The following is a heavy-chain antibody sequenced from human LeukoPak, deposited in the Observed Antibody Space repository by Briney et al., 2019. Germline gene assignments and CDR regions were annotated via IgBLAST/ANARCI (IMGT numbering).Heavy chain of an antibody. CDR1: GFTIRSYW. CDR3: ASDGHPFES. V-gene: IGHV3-7*01. Sequence: PGGSLRLSCAASGFTIRSYWMSWVRQAPGKGLEWVANIKQDGSEKYYVDSVKGRFTISRDNAKNSVYLQMNSLRAEDTAVYYCASDGHPFESWGQGARVTVSS. CDR2: IKQDGSEK. J-gene: IGHJ4*02.